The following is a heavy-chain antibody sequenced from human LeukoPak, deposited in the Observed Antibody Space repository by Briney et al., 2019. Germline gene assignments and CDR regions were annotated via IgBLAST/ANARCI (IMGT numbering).Heavy chain of an antibody. CDR1: GFTFSSYD. CDR3: ARGGIPVTGIDEVDY. D-gene: IGHD2-21*02. V-gene: IGHV3-13*01. Sequence: GSLRLSCAASGFTFSSYDMHWVRQATGKGLEWVSAIGIGGDTYYPGSVKGRFTISRENAKNSLYLQMNSLRAGDTAVYYCARGGIPVTGIDEVDYWGQGTLVTVSS. CDR2: IGIGGDT. J-gene: IGHJ4*02.